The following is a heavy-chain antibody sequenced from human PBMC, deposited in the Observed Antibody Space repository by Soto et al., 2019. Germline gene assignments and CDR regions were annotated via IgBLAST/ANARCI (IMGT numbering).Heavy chain of an antibody. CDR3: ARGAANSSSSYMDV. J-gene: IGHJ6*03. D-gene: IGHD6-6*01. CDR1: GGSFSGYY. CDR2: INHSGST. Sequence: QVQLQQWGAGLLKPSETLSLTCAVYGGSFSGYYWSWIRQPPGKGLEWIGEINHSGSTNYNPSLKSRVTISVDTSKNQFSLKLSSVTAADTAVYYCARGAANSSSSYMDVWGKGTTVTVSS. V-gene: IGHV4-34*01.